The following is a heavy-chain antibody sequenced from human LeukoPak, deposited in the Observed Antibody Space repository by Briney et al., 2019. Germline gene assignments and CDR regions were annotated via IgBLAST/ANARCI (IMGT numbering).Heavy chain of an antibody. CDR3: AKAGYCSGGSCYRGVPFGDPSYYYYYMDV. V-gene: IGHV3-23*01. CDR2: ISGSGGST. Sequence: GGSLRLSCAASGFTFSSYAMSWVRQAPGKGLEWVSAISGSGGSTYYADSVKGRFTISRDNSKNTLYLQMNSLRAEDTAVYYCAKAGYCSGGSCYRGVPFGDPSYYYYYMDVWGKGTTVTVSS. CDR1: GFTFSSYA. J-gene: IGHJ6*03. D-gene: IGHD2-15*01.